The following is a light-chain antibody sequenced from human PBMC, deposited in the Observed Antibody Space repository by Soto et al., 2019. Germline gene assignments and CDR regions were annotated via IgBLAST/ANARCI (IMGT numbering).Light chain of an antibody. Sequence: DIQMTQSPSSLSASVGDRVTITCRASQTISTYLNWYQQKPGKAPKLLIYAASTLQSGVPSRFSVSGSGTDFTLTINSLQPEDFATYYCQQSHGIPYTFGQGTKLEIK. CDR3: QQSHGIPYT. CDR2: AAS. CDR1: QTISTY. V-gene: IGKV1-39*01. J-gene: IGKJ2*01.